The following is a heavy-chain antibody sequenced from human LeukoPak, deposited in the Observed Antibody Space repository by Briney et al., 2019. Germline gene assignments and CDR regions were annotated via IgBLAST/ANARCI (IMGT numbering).Heavy chain of an antibody. CDR2: ISSNGGST. J-gene: IGHJ4*02. V-gene: IGHV3-64*01. D-gene: IGHD2-21*01. CDR3: AREEWGGDGCGVDY. CDR1: GFTFSTYA. Sequence: GGSLRLSCEGSGFTFSTYAIHWVRQAPGKGLEYVSAISSNGGSTYYANSVKDRFIISRDNSKNTVYLQMGSLRVEDMAVYYCAREEWGGDGCGVDYWGQGTLVTVS.